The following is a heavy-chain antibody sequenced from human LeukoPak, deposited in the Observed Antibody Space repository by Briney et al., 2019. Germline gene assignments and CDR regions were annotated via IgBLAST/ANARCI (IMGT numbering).Heavy chain of an antibody. V-gene: IGHV3-9*01. Sequence: GRSLRLSCAASGFTFDDYAMHWVRQAPGKGLEWVSGISWNSGSIGYADSVKGRFTISRGNAKNSLYLQMNSLRAEDTALYYCAKDGTYYDILTGSLLFDYWGQGTLVTVSS. CDR1: GFTFDDYA. CDR3: AKDGTYYDILTGSLLFDY. D-gene: IGHD3-9*01. J-gene: IGHJ4*02. CDR2: ISWNSGSI.